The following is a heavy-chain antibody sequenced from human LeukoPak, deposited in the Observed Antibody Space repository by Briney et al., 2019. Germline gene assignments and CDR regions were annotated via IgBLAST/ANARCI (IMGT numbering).Heavy chain of an antibody. J-gene: IGHJ4*02. V-gene: IGHV3-74*01. Sequence: GGSLRLSCAASGFTFSSYWMHWVRQVPRKGLVWVSRFNNDGVSISYADSVKGRFTISRDKAKNTLFLQMNSLRAEDTAVYYCARDPHYYGSGSYFNYWGQGTLVTVSS. D-gene: IGHD3-10*01. CDR1: GFTFSSYW. CDR2: FNNDGVSI. CDR3: ARDPHYYGSGSYFNY.